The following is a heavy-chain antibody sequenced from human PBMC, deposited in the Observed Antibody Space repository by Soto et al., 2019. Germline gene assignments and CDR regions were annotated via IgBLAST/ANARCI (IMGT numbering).Heavy chain of an antibody. CDR1: GFTFSNAW. V-gene: IGHV3-15*01. Sequence: EVQLVESGGGLVKPGGSLRLSCAASGFTFSNAWMSWVRQAPGKGLEWVGRIKSKTDGGTTDYAAPVKGRFTISRDDSKNTLYLQINSLKTEDTAVYYCTTDGIAAAGPFDYWGQGTLVTVSS. CDR2: IKSKTDGGTT. D-gene: IGHD6-13*01. CDR3: TTDGIAAAGPFDY. J-gene: IGHJ4*02.